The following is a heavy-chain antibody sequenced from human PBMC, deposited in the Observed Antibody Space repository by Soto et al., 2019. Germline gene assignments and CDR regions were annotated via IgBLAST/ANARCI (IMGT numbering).Heavy chain of an antibody. CDR2: INYKSHI. CDR1: GFTFSSYS. Sequence: GGSLRLSCAASGFTFSSYSMNWVRQAPGKGLEWVSSINYKSHIDYADSVKGRFTISRDNAKNSLYLQMNSLRAEDTAVYFCARDLIYAGYYYYMDVWGIGTTVTVSS. V-gene: IGHV3-21*01. J-gene: IGHJ6*03. D-gene: IGHD3-10*01. CDR3: ARDLIYAGYYYYMDV.